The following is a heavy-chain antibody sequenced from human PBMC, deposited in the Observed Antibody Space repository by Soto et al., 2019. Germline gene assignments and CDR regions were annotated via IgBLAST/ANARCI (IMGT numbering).Heavy chain of an antibody. CDR2: INHSGST. CDR3: AVETTVTTLASWFDP. Sequence: QVQLQQWGAGLLKPSETLSLTCAVYGGSFSGYYWSWIRQPPGKGLEWIGEINHSGSTNYNPSLKSRVTISVDTSKNQFSLKLSSVTAAGTAVYYCAVETTVTTLASWFDPWGQGTLVTVSS. V-gene: IGHV4-34*01. D-gene: IGHD4-17*01. CDR1: GGSFSGYY. J-gene: IGHJ5*02.